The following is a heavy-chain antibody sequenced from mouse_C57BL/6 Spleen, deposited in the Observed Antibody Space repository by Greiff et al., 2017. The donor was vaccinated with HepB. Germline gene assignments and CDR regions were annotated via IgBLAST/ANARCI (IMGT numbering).Heavy chain of an antibody. V-gene: IGHV5-9*01. CDR2: ISGGGGNT. Sequence: EVQVVESGGGLVKPGGSLKLSCAASGFTFSSYTMSWVRQTPEKRLEWVATISGGGGNTYYPDSVKGRFTISRDNAKNTLYLQMSSLRSEDTALYYCARHSLSGYAMDYWGQGTSVTVSS. CDR1: GFTFSSYT. CDR3: ARHSLSGYAMDY. J-gene: IGHJ4*01. D-gene: IGHD1-1*01.